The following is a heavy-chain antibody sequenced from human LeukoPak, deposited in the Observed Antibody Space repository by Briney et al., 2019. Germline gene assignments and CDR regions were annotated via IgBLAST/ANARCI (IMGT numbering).Heavy chain of an antibody. Sequence: SVKVSCKASGGSFIRYAISWVRQAPGQGLEWMGGIIPMFGTANYAQKFQGRVTITADESTRTAYMELRTLRSEDTAIYYCARGSGETGGYYYVYWGRGTPVTVSS. CDR3: ARGSGETGGYYYVY. D-gene: IGHD3-22*01. J-gene: IGHJ4*02. CDR2: IIPMFGTA. V-gene: IGHV1-69*13. CDR1: GGSFIRYA.